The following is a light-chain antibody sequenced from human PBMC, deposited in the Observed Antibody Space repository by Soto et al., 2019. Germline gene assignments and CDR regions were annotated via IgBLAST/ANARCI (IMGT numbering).Light chain of an antibody. CDR1: QGVSSN. J-gene: IGKJ1*01. CDR2: GAS. Sequence: EVVMTQSPATLSVSPGDTATLSCRASQGVSSNLAWYQQKSGQAPRLLIYGASTRATGVPARFSGSGSGTEFTLTISRPQSQDFAVYYCQQYYNWRPRFGQGTKVEIK. V-gene: IGKV3-15*01. CDR3: QQYYNWRPR.